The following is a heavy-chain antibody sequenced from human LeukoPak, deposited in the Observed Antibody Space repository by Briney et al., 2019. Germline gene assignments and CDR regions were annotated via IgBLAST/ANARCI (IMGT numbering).Heavy chain of an antibody. D-gene: IGHD5-12*01. V-gene: IGHV3-21*01. CDR3: ARDAGGYVPLDY. J-gene: IGHJ4*02. CDR2: ISSSSSYI. Sequence: GGSLRLSCAASGYTFSSYSMNRVRQAPGKGLEWVSSISSSSSYIYYADSVKGRFTISRDNAKNSLYLQMNSLRAEDTAVYYCARDAGGYVPLDYWGQGTLVTVSS. CDR1: GYTFSSYS.